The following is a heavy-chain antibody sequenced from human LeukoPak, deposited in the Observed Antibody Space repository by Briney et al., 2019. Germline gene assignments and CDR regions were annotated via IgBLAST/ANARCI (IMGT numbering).Heavy chain of an antibody. J-gene: IGHJ4*02. Sequence: PGGSLRLSCAASGFTFSSYAMSWVRQAPGKGLEWVSAISGSGGSTYYADSVKGRFTISSDNSKNTLYLQMNSLRAEDTAVYYCAKDSSSWYLAGSFDYWGQGTLVTVSS. CDR1: GFTFSSYA. CDR3: AKDSSSWYLAGSFDY. CDR2: ISGSGGST. V-gene: IGHV3-23*01. D-gene: IGHD6-13*01.